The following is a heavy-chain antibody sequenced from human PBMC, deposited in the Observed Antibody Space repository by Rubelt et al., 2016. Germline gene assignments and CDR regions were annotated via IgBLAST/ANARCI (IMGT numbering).Heavy chain of an antibody. CDR1: GFSLTTSGVG. CDR2: ISWDNDK. V-gene: IGHV2-5*02. CDR3: ARNNGYGSGFDS. Sequence: QITLKESGPTLVKPTQTLTLTCTFSGFSLTTSGVGVGWIRQPPGKALEWLALISWDNDKRYSPSLRKRPTITKDTTKNQVARTMSNMDPVDAATYYCARNNGYGSGFDSWGQGALVTVSS. D-gene: IGHD5-12*01. J-gene: IGHJ4*02.